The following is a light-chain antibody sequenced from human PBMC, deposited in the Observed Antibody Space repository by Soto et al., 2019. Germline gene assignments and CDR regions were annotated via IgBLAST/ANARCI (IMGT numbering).Light chain of an antibody. J-gene: IGKJ2*01. CDR2: GAS. V-gene: IGKV3-15*01. CDR1: QSVASN. Sequence: EIVMTQSPASLSVSPGDGATLSCRASQSVASNVACYQQKPGQGPRLLIHGASTRAAGVPARFSGSGSATDFTLTISSLQSEDFAVCYCQQYHNWPPQYTFGQGTKLQIK. CDR3: QQYHNWPPQYT.